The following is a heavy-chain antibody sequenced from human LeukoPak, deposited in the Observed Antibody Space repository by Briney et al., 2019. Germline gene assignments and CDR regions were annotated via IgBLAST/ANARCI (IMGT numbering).Heavy chain of an antibody. CDR3: ARDLATAGFQDH. V-gene: IGHV4-4*02. J-gene: IGHJ4*02. D-gene: IGHD6-13*01. Sequence: SETLSLTCAVSGGSISSSNWWTWVRQPPGKGLEWIGEIYHSGSTNYNPSLKSRVTISVDKSKNQFSLKLSSVTAADTAVYYRARDLATAGFQDHWGQGTLVSVSS. CDR1: GGSISSSNW. CDR2: IYHSGST.